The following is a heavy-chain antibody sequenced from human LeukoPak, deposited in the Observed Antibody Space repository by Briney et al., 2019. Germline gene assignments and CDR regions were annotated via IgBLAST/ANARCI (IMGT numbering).Heavy chain of an antibody. J-gene: IGHJ5*02. Sequence: PGGSLRLSCAASGFTFSSYWMHWVRQAPGKGLVWVSRISVDGSRINYADCVKGRFTISRDNATNTVFLEMNSLRAEDTAVYYCARVDDGSGKNWFDPWGQGTLVTVSS. CDR1: GFTFSSYW. CDR2: ISVDGSRI. CDR3: ARVDDGSGKNWFDP. V-gene: IGHV3-74*01. D-gene: IGHD3-22*01.